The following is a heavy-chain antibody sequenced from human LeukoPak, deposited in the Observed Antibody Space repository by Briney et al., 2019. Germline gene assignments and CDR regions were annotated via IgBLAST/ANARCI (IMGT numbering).Heavy chain of an antibody. V-gene: IGHV3-23*01. CDR1: GFTFSSYA. J-gene: IGHJ6*03. CDR2: ISGSGGST. Sequence: GWSLRLSCAPSGFTFSSYAMIWVRQAPGKELEGVSAISGSGGSTYYADSAKGRFTISRDNSKNTLYLQMNSLRAEDTAVYYCAQGGVEYYYYYMDVWGKGTTVTVSS. CDR3: AQGGVEYYYYYMDV.